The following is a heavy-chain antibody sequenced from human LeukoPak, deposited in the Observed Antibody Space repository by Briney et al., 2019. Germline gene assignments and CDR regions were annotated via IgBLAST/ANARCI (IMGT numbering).Heavy chain of an antibody. Sequence: GGSLRLSCAASGFTFDDYAMHWVRQAPGKGLEWVSGISWNSGSIGYADSVKGRFTISRDNSKNTLYLQMNSLRAEDTAVYYCAKDRGIVVVPAAMQVDYWGQGTLVTVSS. CDR2: ISWNSGSI. CDR3: AKDRGIVVVPAAMQVDY. D-gene: IGHD2-2*01. V-gene: IGHV3-9*01. CDR1: GFTFDDYA. J-gene: IGHJ4*02.